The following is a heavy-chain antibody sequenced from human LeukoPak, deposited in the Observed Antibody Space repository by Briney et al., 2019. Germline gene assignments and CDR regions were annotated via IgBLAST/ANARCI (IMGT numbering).Heavy chain of an antibody. CDR1: GYTVTSYY. D-gene: IGHD2-15*01. Sequence: ASGRVSCKASGYTVTSYYMHWVRQAPGQGLEWMGIVNGSGGSTSDAQKVRGRVTMTRPMSTRTLYMELSSLRSADTAVYSCARDKGADCSGASCYASLYHPSCYIDVWGKGPTAPVSS. V-gene: IGHV1-46*01. CDR2: VNGSGGST. CDR3: ARDKGADCSGASCYASLYHPSCYIDV. J-gene: IGHJ6*03.